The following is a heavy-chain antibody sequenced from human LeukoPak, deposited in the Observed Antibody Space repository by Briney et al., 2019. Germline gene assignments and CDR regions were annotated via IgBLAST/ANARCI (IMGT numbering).Heavy chain of an antibody. CDR3: ARGWLVRLDV. CDR1: GYTFTGYY. V-gene: IGHV1-8*03. Sequence: ASVKVSCKASGYTFTGYYMHWVRQAPGQGLEWMGWINPNSGNTGYAQKFQGRVTITRNTSISTAYMELSSLRSEDTAVYYCARGWLVRLDVWGKGTTVTVSS. D-gene: IGHD6-19*01. J-gene: IGHJ6*04. CDR2: INPNSGNT.